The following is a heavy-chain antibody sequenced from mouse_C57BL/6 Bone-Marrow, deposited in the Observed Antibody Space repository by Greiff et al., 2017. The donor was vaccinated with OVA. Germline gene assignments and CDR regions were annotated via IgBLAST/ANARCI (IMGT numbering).Heavy chain of an antibody. CDR3: ARDTTVVEGYFDV. CDR1: GYTFTDYY. J-gene: IGHJ1*03. CDR2: INPYNGGT. Sequence: EVQLQQSGPVLVKPGASVKMSCKASGYTFTDYYMNWVKQSHGKSLEWIGVINPYNGGTSYNQKFKGKATLTVDKSSSTAYMELNSLTSEDSAVYYCARDTTVVEGYFDVWGTGTTVTVSS. V-gene: IGHV1-19*01. D-gene: IGHD1-1*01.